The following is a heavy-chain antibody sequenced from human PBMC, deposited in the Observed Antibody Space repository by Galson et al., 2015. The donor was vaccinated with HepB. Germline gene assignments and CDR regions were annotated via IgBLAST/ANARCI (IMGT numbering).Heavy chain of an antibody. CDR2: ISSSGSTI. V-gene: IGHV3-48*03. D-gene: IGHD3-3*01. J-gene: IGHJ4*02. Sequence: SLRLSCAASGFTFSSYDMNWVRQAPGKGLECVSYISSSGSTIYYADSVKGRFTISRDNAKNSLYLQMNSLRAEDTAVYYCARDGDVVYYDFWSGPLRSYYFDYWGQGTLVTVSS. CDR1: GFTFSSYD. CDR3: ARDGDVVYYDFWSGPLRSYYFDY.